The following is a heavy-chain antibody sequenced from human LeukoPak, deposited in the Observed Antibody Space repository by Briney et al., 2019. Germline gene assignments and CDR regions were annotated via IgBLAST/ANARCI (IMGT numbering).Heavy chain of an antibody. J-gene: IGHJ4*02. CDR1: GFTFSSYG. V-gene: IGHV3-30*18. Sequence: GRSLRLSCAASGFTFSSYGMHWVRQAPGKGLEWVAVISYDGGNKYYADSVKGRFTISRDNSKNTLYLQMNSLRAEDTAVYYCAKDRDSYFDYWGQGTLVTVSS. CDR3: AKDRDSYFDY. D-gene: IGHD5-24*01. CDR2: ISYDGGNK.